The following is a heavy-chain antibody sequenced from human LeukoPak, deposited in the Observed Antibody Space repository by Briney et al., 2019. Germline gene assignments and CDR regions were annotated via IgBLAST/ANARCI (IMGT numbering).Heavy chain of an antibody. J-gene: IGHJ5*02. D-gene: IGHD2-2*01. CDR2: INPNSGVT. Sequence: GASVTVSCKASGYTFTACYMPWVRQAPGQGLEWMGWINPNSGVTNYTQTFQGRITMTSDTSITTAYMELSRLTSDDTAVYYCARGHCSSTSCYWVVRWFDPWGQGSLVTVSS. V-gene: IGHV1-2*02. CDR3: ARGHCSSTSCYWVVRWFDP. CDR1: GYTFTACY.